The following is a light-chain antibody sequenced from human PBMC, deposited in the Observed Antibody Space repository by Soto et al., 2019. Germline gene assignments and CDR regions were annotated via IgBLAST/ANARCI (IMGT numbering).Light chain of an antibody. CDR3: QQYNNWPQT. J-gene: IGKJ1*01. CDR1: QSVSSN. Sequence: EILMTQSPATLSVAPGERATLSCGAGQSVSSNLAWYQQKPGQAPRLLIYGASTRATGIPARFSGSGSGTEFTLTISSLQSEDFEVYYCQQYNNWPQTFGQGTKVDIK. CDR2: GAS. V-gene: IGKV3-15*01.